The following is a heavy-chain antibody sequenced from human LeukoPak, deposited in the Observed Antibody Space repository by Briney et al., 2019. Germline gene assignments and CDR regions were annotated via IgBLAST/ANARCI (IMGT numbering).Heavy chain of an antibody. CDR1: GYTFTSYG. CDR2: ISAYNGNT. V-gene: IGHV1-18*01. CDR3: AVDIVVVPAAMTLFDY. J-gene: IGHJ4*02. D-gene: IGHD2-2*01. Sequence: ASVKVSCKASGYTFTSYGISWVRQAPGQGLEWMGWISAYNGNTNYAQKLQGRVTMTTDTSTSTAYMELSSLRSEDTAVYYCAVDIVVVPAAMTLFDYWGQGTLVTVSS.